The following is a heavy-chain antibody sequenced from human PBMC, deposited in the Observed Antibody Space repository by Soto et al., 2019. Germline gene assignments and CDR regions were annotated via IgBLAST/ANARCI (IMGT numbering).Heavy chain of an antibody. CDR1: GGSISSSNW. D-gene: IGHD6-19*01. J-gene: IGHJ6*02. CDR2: IYHSGST. CDR3: ASSAVAGGGPGMDV. Sequence: SETLSFTCAVSGGSISSSNWWSWVRQPPGKGLEWIGEIYHSGSTNYNPSLKSRVTISVDKSKNQFSLKLSSVTAADTAVYYCASSAVAGGGPGMDVWGQGTTVTVSS. V-gene: IGHV4-4*02.